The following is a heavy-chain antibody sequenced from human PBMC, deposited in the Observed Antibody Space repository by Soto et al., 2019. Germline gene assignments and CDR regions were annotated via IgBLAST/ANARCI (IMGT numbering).Heavy chain of an antibody. CDR2: IYKSATT. J-gene: IGHJ5*01. CDR1: GDSISNLDYF. Sequence: SETLSLTSSVSGDSISNLDYFWAWIRQPPGQALEYIGYIYKSATTYYNPSFESRVAISVDTSKSQFSLNVTSVTAADTAVYFCARGRYCLTGRCFPNWVDSWGQGALVTVSS. V-gene: IGHV4-30-4*01. CDR3: ARGRYCLTGRCFPNWVDS. D-gene: IGHD7-27*01.